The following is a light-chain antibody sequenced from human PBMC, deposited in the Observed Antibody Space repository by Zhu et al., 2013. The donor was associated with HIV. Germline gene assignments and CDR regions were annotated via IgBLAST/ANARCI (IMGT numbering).Light chain of an antibody. CDR1: QSISINY. CDR2: DAS. V-gene: IGKV3-11*01. J-gene: IGKJ3*01. CDR3: QQRSNWPLT. Sequence: ATLSCRASQSISINYLAWFQQKPGQAPRLLIYDASNRATGIPARFSGSGSGTDFTLTISSLEPEDFAVYYCQQRSNWPLTFGPGTKVDIK.